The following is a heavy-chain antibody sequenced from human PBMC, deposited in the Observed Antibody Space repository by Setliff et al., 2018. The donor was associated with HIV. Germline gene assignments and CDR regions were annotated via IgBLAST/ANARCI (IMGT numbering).Heavy chain of an antibody. CDR2: INDDGNKK. V-gene: IGHV3-7*03. D-gene: IGHD2-8*01. CDR1: GFVFSDFW. CDR3: AALSVRTNPVYGVISTRFDP. Sequence: ASVKVSCAASGFVFSDFWMSWARQAPGKGLEWVANINDDGNKKWYVGSARGRFTISRDNAKNSLFLQMNSLRVDDTAVYYCAALSVRTNPVYGVISTRFDPWGQGSLVTVSS. J-gene: IGHJ5*02.